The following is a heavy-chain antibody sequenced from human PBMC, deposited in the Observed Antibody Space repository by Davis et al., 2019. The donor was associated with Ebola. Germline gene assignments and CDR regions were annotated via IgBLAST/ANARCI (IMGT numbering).Heavy chain of an antibody. CDR2: ISYTGST. CDR3: ATSSGYFVY. D-gene: IGHD1-26*01. V-gene: IGHV4-31*03. Sequence: MPSETLSLTCTVSGGSTSSGGYYWTWIRQHPGKGLEWIGYISYTGSTYYNPSLKSRVTISVDTSKNQFSLKLSSVTAPDTAVYYCATSSGYFVYCGQGTLVTVSS. CDR1: GGSTSSGGYY. J-gene: IGHJ4*02.